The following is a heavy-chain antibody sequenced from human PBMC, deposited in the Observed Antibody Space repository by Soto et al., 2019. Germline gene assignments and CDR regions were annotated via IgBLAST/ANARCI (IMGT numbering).Heavy chain of an antibody. CDR1: GGFVSSGSYY. V-gene: IGHV4-34*01. CDR3: AGVERGTATTVVDAFDI. J-gene: IGHJ3*02. D-gene: IGHD1-1*01. CDR2: MSHSGGT. Sequence: QVQLQQWGAGLLKPSETLSLTCAVYGGFVSSGSYYWSWIRQPPGKGLEWIGEMSHSGGTHFNPSRKSRVTISVDTSKNPVSLKMGSGTAADTALYYFAGVERGTATTVVDAFDIWGPGTMVTVSS.